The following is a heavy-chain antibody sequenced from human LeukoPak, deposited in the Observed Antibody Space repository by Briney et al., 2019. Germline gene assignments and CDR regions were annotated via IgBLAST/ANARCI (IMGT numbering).Heavy chain of an antibody. J-gene: IGHJ5*02. D-gene: IGHD3-22*01. CDR3: AREDYYDSSGYYGWFDP. V-gene: IGHV1-2*02. CDR2: INPNSGGT. CDR1: GYTFTGYY. Sequence: ASVKVSCKASGYTFTGYYMHWVRQAPGQGLEWMGWINPNSGGTNYAQKCQGRVTMTRDTSISTAYMELSRLKSDDTAVYYCAREDYYDSSGYYGWFDPWGQGTLVTVSS.